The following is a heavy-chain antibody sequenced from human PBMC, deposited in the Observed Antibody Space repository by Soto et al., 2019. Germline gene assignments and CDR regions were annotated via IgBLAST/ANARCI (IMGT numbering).Heavy chain of an antibody. CDR3: ARQDIVATGTFDY. D-gene: IGHD5-12*01. J-gene: IGHJ4*02. Sequence: GGSLRLSCAASGFTVSSNYMSWVRQAPGKGLEWVSVIYSGGSTYYADSVKGRFTISRDNSKNTLYLQMNSLRAEDTAVYYCARQDIVATGTFDYWGQGTLVTVSS. CDR1: GFTVSSNY. CDR2: IYSGGST. V-gene: IGHV3-66*04.